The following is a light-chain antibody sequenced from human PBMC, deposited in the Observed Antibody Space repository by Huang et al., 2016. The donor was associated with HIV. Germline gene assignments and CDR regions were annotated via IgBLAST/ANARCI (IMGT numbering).Light chain of an antibody. J-gene: IGKJ3*01. V-gene: IGKV1-33*01. Sequence: DIQMTQSPSSLSASVGDRVTITCRASQDISNYLNWYQKKPGKAPKLLIYDASNLETVFPSRFSGGGSGTRFTFTISSLQPEDIATYYCQQYDDFPRTFGPGTKVDI. CDR3: QQYDDFPRT. CDR1: QDISNY. CDR2: DAS.